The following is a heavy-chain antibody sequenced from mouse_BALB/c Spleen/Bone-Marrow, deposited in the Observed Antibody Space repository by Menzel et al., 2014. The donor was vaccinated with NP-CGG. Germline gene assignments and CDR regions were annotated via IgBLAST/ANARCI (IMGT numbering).Heavy chain of an antibody. V-gene: IGHV1S34*01. Sequence: LVKTGASVKISCKSSGYSFAGYYMHWVKQSHGKSLEWIGYISCYNGATSYNQKFKGKATFTVDTSSGTAYMQSNSLTSEDSAVYYCARLDWDGGFAYWGQGTLVTVSA. CDR2: ISCYNGAT. CDR3: ARLDWDGGFAY. J-gene: IGHJ3*01. D-gene: IGHD4-1*01. CDR1: GYSFAGYY.